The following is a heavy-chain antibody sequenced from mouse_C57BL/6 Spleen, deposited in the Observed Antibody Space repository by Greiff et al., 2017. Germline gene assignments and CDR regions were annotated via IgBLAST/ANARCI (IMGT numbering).Heavy chain of an antibody. D-gene: IGHD1-1*01. J-gene: IGHJ2*01. Sequence: VQLQQSGPELVKPGASVKISCKASGYAFSSSWMNWVKQRPGKGLEWIGRIYPGDGDTNYNGKFKGKATLTADKSSSTAYMQLSRLTSEDSAVYVCARDDTTVVEGDYWGQGTTLTVSS. CDR2: IYPGDGDT. CDR3: ARDDTTVVEGDY. V-gene: IGHV1-82*01. CDR1: GYAFSSSW.